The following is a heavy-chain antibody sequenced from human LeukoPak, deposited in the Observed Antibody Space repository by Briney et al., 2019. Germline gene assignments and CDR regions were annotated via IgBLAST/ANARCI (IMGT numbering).Heavy chain of an antibody. CDR1: GGSTSSGDYY. CDR2: IYYSGST. J-gene: IGHJ5*02. D-gene: IGHD2-21*01. CDR3: AGFNHIASGNWFDP. V-gene: IGHV4-30-4*08. Sequence: SETLSLTCTVSGGSTSSGDYYWSWIRQPPGKGLEWIGYIYYSGSTYYNPSLKSRVTISVDTSKNQFSLKLSSVTAADTAVYYCAGFNHIASGNWFDPWGQGTLVTVSS.